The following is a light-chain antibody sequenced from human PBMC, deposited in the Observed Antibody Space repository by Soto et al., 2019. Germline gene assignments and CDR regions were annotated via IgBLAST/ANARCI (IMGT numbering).Light chain of an antibody. V-gene: IGKV3-20*01. CDR2: GAS. J-gene: IGKJ1*01. CDR3: QQYGSSRT. CDR1: QSVISTY. Sequence: EVGMTQSPATLSVSPGERATLSCRASQSVISTYLAWYQQKPGQAPRLLIYGASSRATGIPDRFSGSGSGTDFTLTISRLEPEDFAVYYCQQYGSSRTFGQGTKVDIK.